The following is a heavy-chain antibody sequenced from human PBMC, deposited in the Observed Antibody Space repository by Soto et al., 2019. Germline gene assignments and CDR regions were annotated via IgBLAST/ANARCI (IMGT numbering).Heavy chain of an antibody. D-gene: IGHD4-17*01. V-gene: IGHV3-48*03. CDR3: ARDGHTVTTPRYNWFDP. Sequence: PGGSLGLSCAASGFTFISYEMNWVRQAPGKGLEWVSYISSSGSTIYYADSVKGRFTISRDNAKNSLYLQMNSLRAEDTAVYYCARDGHTVTTPRYNWFDPWGQGTLVTVSS. CDR1: GFTFISYE. J-gene: IGHJ5*02. CDR2: ISSSGSTI.